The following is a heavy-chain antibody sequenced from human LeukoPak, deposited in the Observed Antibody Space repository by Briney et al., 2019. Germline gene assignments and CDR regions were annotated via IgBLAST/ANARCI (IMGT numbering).Heavy chain of an antibody. J-gene: IGHJ4*02. CDR3: ARDEVSYSSGWYGY. CDR2: ISSSSSTI. V-gene: IGHV3-48*04. D-gene: IGHD6-19*01. Sequence: GGSLRLSCAASGFTFSSYSMNWVRQAPGKGLEWVSYISSSSSTIYYADSVKGRFTISRDNAKNSLYLQMNSLRAEDTAVYYCARDEVSYSSGWYGYRGQGTLVTVSS. CDR1: GFTFSSYS.